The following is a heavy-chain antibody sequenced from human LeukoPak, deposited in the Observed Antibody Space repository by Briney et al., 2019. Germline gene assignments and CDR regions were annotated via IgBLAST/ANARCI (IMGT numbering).Heavy chain of an antibody. CDR3: ARDGYSSGWYPYYFDY. V-gene: IGHV1-2*02. Sequence: ASVKVSCKASGYTFTGYYMHWVRQAPGQGLEWMGWINPNSGGTNYAQKFQGRVTMTRDTSISTAYMELSRLRSDDTAVYHCARDGYSSGWYPYYFDYWGQGTLVTVPS. CDR2: INPNSGGT. J-gene: IGHJ4*02. D-gene: IGHD6-19*01. CDR1: GYTFTGYY.